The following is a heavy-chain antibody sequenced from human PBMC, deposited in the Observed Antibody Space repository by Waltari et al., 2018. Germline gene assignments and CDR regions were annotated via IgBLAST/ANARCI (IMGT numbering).Heavy chain of an antibody. CDR1: GGSISSYY. J-gene: IGHJ4*02. D-gene: IGHD6-19*01. CDR3: ARGGYSSGWPLFDY. V-gene: IGHV4-59*01. Sequence: QVQLQESGPGLVKPSETLSLTCTVSGGSISSYYWSWIRQPPGKGLEWIGYIYYRGSPTSTPSLTIPFTISVDPSTHPFSLKLSSVTAADPAVYYCARGGYSSGWPLFDYWGQGTLVIVSS. CDR2: IYYRGSP.